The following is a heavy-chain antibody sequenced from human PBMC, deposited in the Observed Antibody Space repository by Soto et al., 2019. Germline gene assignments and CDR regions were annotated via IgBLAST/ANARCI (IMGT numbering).Heavy chain of an antibody. Sequence: EVRLLESGGDLVRPGGSLTLSCAASGFTFSNFAMYWVRQAPGEGLEWVSAISGSGLSTHYSDSLQGRFTITRDNSKNTWYLKIQRLRAGDTAVYYCAKGSSASDRDSPAFWGQGTLFTVSS. CDR3: AKGSSASDRDSPAF. D-gene: IGHD2-21*01. J-gene: IGHJ1*01. V-gene: IGHV3-23*01. CDR1: GFTFSNFA. CDR2: ISGSGLST.